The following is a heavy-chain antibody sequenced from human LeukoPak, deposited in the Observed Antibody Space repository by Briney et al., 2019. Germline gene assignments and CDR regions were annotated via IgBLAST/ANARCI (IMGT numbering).Heavy chain of an antibody. V-gene: IGHV4-34*01. CDR1: GGSFSGYY. D-gene: IGHD2-2*01. Sequence: KPSETLSLTCAVYGGSFSGYYWSWIRQPPGKGLEWIGEINHSGSTNYNPSLKSRVTISVDTSKNQSSLKLSSVTAADTAVYYCARGGSHIVVVPAATSSIAAPSYFDYWGQGTLVTVSS. CDR3: ARGGSHIVVVPAATSSIAAPSYFDY. J-gene: IGHJ4*02. CDR2: INHSGST.